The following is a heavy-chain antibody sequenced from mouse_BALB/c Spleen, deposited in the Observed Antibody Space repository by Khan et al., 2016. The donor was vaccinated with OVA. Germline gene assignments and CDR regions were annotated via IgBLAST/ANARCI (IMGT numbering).Heavy chain of an antibody. V-gene: IGHV2-6-1*01. Sequence: QVQLQQSGPGLVAPSQSLSITCTISGFSLTNYGVHWVRQPPGKGLEWLVVIWSDGSTTYNSALKSRLSISKDNSKSQVFLKMNSLQTDDTAMYYCARQPYYQYYLMDYWGQGTSGTVSS. CDR3: ARQPYYQYYLMDY. CDR1: GFSLTNYG. D-gene: IGHD2-10*01. CDR2: IWSDGST. J-gene: IGHJ4*01.